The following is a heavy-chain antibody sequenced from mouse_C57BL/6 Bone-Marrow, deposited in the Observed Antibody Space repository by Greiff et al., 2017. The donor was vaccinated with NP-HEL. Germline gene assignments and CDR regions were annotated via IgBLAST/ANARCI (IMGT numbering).Heavy chain of an antibody. J-gene: IGHJ4*01. Sequence: EVKVVESGGGLVKPGGSLKLSCAASGFTFSSYAMSWVRQTPEKRLEWVATISDGGSYTYYPDNVKGRFTISRDNAKNNLYLQMSHLKSEDTAMYYCARRHGNPYAMDYWGQGTSVTVSS. CDR2: ISDGGSYT. V-gene: IGHV5-4*03. CDR3: ARRHGNPYAMDY. D-gene: IGHD2-1*01. CDR1: GFTFSSYA.